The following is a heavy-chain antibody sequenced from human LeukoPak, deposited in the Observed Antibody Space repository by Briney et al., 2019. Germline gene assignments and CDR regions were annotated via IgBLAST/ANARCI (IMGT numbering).Heavy chain of an antibody. CDR3: AREPLDIVVVPAAPPGAFDI. D-gene: IGHD2-2*01. CDR1: GGSISSYY. V-gene: IGHV4-59*12. CDR2: IYYSGST. Sequence: SETLSLTCTVSGGSISSYYWSWIRQPPGKGLEWIGYIYYSGSTNYNPSLKSRVTISVDTSKNQFSLKLSSVTAADTAVYYCAREPLDIVVVPAAPPGAFDIWGQGTMVTVSS. J-gene: IGHJ3*02.